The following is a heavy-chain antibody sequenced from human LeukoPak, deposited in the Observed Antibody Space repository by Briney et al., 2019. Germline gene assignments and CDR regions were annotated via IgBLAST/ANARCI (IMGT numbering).Heavy chain of an antibody. V-gene: IGHV4-39*01. CDR2: IYYSGST. J-gene: IGHJ4*02. CDR1: GGSISSSSYY. D-gene: IGHD3-22*01. Sequence: KPSETLSLTCTVSGGSISSSSYYWGWIRQPPGKGLEWIGSIYYSGSTYYNPSLKSRVTISVDTSKNQFYLKLSSVTAADTAVYHCARGPPSPYSGSGGYYYFDYWGQATLVTVSS. CDR3: ARGPPSPYSGSGGYYYFDY.